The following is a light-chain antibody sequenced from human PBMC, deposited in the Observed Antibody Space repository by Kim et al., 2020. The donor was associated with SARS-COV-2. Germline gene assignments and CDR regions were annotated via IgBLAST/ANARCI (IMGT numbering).Light chain of an antibody. CDR1: KSVLYNSNNKNY. CDR3: QQYYSTPLT. V-gene: IGKV4-1*01. J-gene: IGKJ4*01. CDR2: GAS. Sequence: ATINCKASKSVLYNSNNKNYLAGYQQKPGQPPKLLIYGASTRESAVHDRLSGSGSGTDFTLTISSLQAEDVAVYYCQQYYSTPLTFGGGTKVDIK.